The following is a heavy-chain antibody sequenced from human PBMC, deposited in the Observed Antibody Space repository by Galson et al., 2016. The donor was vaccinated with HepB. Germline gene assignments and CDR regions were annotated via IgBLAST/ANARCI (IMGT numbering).Heavy chain of an antibody. V-gene: IGHV3-33*01. J-gene: IGHJ3*02. D-gene: IGHD3-10*01. CDR1: GIRFNAYGG. CDR2: IWYNEMNK. Sequence: SLRLSCAASGIRFNAYGGTHWVRQAPGKGLEWVAVIWYNEMNKHYADSVKGRFTISKDDSKNTVYLEMNSLRDEDTAVYYRTRDGFGGTNDAFDIWGQGTFVAVSS. CDR3: TRDGFGGTNDAFDI.